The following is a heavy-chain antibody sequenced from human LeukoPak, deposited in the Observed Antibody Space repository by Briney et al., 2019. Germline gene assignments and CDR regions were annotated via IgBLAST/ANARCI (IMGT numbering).Heavy chain of an antibody. D-gene: IGHD3-9*01. Sequence: PGGSLRLSCAASGFTFSSYGMHWVRQAPGKGLEWVAFIRYDGSNKYYADSVKGRFTISRDNSKNTLYLQMNSLRAEDTAVYYCATGIPNDILSREPFDSWGQGTMVTVSS. CDR2: IRYDGSNK. CDR1: GFTFSSYG. V-gene: IGHV3-30*02. CDR3: ATGIPNDILSREPFDS. J-gene: IGHJ3*02.